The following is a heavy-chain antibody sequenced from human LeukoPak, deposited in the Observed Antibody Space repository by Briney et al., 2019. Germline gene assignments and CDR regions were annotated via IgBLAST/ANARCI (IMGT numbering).Heavy chain of an antibody. CDR1: GFTLSTYE. J-gene: IGHJ3*02. D-gene: IGHD1-1*01. CDR2: ISSRGSAI. CDR3: ARDMEPDAFDI. V-gene: IGHV3-48*03. Sequence: GGSLRLSCAASGFTLSTYEMNWVRQAPGKGLEWVSYISSRGSAIYYADSVKGRFTISRDIAKTSLYLQMNSLRAEDTAIYYCARDMEPDAFDIWGQGTMVTVSS.